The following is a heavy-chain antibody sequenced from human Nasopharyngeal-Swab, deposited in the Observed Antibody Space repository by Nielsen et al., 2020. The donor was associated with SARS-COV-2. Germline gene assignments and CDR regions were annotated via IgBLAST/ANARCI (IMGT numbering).Heavy chain of an antibody. D-gene: IGHD6-19*01. CDR2: ISSSSSYI. CDR1: GFTFSSYS. V-gene: IGHV3-21*01. Sequence: GESPKISCAASGFTFSSYSMNWVRQAPGKGLEWVSSISSSSSYIYYADSVKGRFTISRDNAKNSLYLQVNSLRAEDTAVYYCARDGAYSSGWRDYWGQGTLVTVSS. CDR3: ARDGAYSSGWRDY. J-gene: IGHJ4*02.